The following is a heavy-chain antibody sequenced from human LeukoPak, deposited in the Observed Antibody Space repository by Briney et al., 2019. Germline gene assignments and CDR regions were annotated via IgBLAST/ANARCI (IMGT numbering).Heavy chain of an antibody. D-gene: IGHD5-18*01. J-gene: IGHJ4*02. V-gene: IGHV4-34*01. CDR1: GGSFSGYY. CDR2: INHSGST. Sequence: PSETLSLTCAVYGGSFSGYYWSWIRQPPGKGLEWIGEINHSGSTNYNPSLKSRVTISVDTSKNQFSLKLSSVTAADTAVYYCARRRSNSYERVHYFDYWGQGTLVTVSS. CDR3: ARRRSNSYERVHYFDY.